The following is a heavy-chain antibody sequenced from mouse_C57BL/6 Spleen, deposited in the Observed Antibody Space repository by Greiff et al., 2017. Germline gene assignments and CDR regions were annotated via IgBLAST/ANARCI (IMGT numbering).Heavy chain of an antibody. D-gene: IGHD2-12*01. CDR2: IRNKANGYTT. J-gene: IGHJ4*01. V-gene: IGHV7-3*01. CDR1: GFTFTDYY. CDR3: AIRYNYAMDY. Sequence: EVKLMESGGGLVQPGGSLSLSCAASGFTFTDYYMSWVRQPPGKALEWLGFIRNKANGYTTEYSASVKGRFTITRDNSQSILYLQMNALRAEDSATYYCAIRYNYAMDYWGQGTSVTVSS.